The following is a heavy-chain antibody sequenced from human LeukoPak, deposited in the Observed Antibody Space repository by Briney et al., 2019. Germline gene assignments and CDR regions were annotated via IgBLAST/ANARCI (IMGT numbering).Heavy chain of an antibody. J-gene: IGHJ4*02. D-gene: IGHD1/OR15-1a*01. Sequence: SETLSLTCTVSGGSISSSSYYWGWIRQPPGKGLEWIGSIYYSGSTYYNPSLKSRVTISVDTSKNQFSLKLSSVTAADTAVYYCARDRVEQPYYFDYWDQGTLVTVSS. CDR3: ARDRVEQPYYFDY. CDR1: GGSISSSSYY. V-gene: IGHV4-39*02. CDR2: IYYSGST.